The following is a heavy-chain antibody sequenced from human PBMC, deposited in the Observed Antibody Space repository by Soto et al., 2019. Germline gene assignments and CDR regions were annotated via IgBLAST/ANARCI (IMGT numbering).Heavy chain of an antibody. CDR3: ARQEDYGSGSYYYYGMDV. Sequence: SETLSLTCTVSGGSISSSSYYLGWIRQPPGKGLGWSGSIYSSGSTYYNPSLKSRVTISVDTSKNQFSLKLSSVNAADTAVYYCARQEDYGSGSYYYYGMDVWGQGTTVS. J-gene: IGHJ6*02. CDR1: GGSISSSSYY. V-gene: IGHV4-39*01. CDR2: IYSSGST. D-gene: IGHD3-10*01.